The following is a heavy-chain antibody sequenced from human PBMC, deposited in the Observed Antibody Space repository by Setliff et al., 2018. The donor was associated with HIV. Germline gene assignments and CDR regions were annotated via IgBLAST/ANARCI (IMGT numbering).Heavy chain of an antibody. CDR2: ISITSSTI. D-gene: IGHD6-19*01. Sequence: GGSLRLSCAASGFTFSSFAMNWVRQAPGKGLEWVSYISITSSTIYYADSVKGRFTISRDNAKNSLYLQMNSLRAEDTAVYYCARTPLAGTYEDAFDIWGQGTMVTVSS. CDR3: ARTPLAGTYEDAFDI. J-gene: IGHJ3*02. CDR1: GFTFSSFA. V-gene: IGHV3-48*04.